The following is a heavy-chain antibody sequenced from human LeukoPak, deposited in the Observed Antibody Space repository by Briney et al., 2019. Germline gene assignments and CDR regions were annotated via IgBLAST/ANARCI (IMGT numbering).Heavy chain of an antibody. Sequence: ASETLSLTCTVSGGSISSGGYYWSWIRQHPGQGLEWIGYIYYSGSTYYNPSLKSRVTISVDTSKNQFSLKLSSVTAADTAVYYCARHHYYDSSGYKYYYYGMDVWGQGTTVTVSS. CDR1: GGSISSGGYY. V-gene: IGHV4-31*03. CDR2: IYYSGST. D-gene: IGHD3-22*01. J-gene: IGHJ6*02. CDR3: ARHHYYDSSGYKYYYYGMDV.